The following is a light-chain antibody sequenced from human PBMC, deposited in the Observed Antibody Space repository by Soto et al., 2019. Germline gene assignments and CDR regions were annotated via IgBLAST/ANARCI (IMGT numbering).Light chain of an antibody. V-gene: IGLV2-14*01. CDR3: TSSLSNSVVV. J-gene: IGLJ3*02. CDR2: EVS. Sequence: QSALTQPASVSGSPGQSITISCSGTSSDVDGYNYVSWYQQHPGKAPKLMIYEVSHRLSGVSNRFSGSNSGYTASLTISGLQDEDEADYYCTSSLSNSVVVFGGGTKLTVL. CDR1: SSDVDGYNY.